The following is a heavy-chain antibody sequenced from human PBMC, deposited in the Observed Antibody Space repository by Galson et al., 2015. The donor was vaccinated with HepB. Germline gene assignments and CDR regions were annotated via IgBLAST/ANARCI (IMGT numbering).Heavy chain of an antibody. CDR1: GGSISSSSYY. V-gene: IGHV4-39*07. CDR3: ARLGLGFGELLDFDY. CDR2: IYYSGST. Sequence: LSLTCTVSGGSISSSSYYWGWIRQPPGKGLEWIGSIYYSGSTYYNPSLKSRVTISVDTSKNQFSLKLSSVTAADTAVYYCARLGLGFGELLDFDYWGQGTLVTVSS. D-gene: IGHD3-10*01. J-gene: IGHJ4*02.